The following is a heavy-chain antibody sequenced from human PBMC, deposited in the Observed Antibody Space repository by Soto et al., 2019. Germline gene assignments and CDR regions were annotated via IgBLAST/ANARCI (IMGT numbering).Heavy chain of an antibody. CDR1: GFTFSSYA. J-gene: IGHJ3*02. CDR2: IGGGGVNT. V-gene: IGHV3-23*01. D-gene: IGHD2-2*01. Sequence: PGGSLSLSCAASGFTFSSYAMSWVRQAPGKGLEWVSIIGGGGVNTYYADSVKGRFTISRDNSINALYLQMSSLRAGDTAVYYCAKGILVKPPCSRALEIWGQGTMVTVS. CDR3: AKGILVKPPCSRALEI.